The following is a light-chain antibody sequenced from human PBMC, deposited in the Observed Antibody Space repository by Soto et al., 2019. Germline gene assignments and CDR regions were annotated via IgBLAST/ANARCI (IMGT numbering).Light chain of an antibody. CDR1: SIDVGGYRY. Sequence: QSVLGQPASVSGSPGQSITISCFVTSIDVGGYRYVSWYQQRPGEAPKLLIYEVTNRPSGISDRFSASKSGNTASLTISGLRYVDEADYFCGSYTSSAYVFGTGTKVTVL. CDR3: GSYTSSAYV. J-gene: IGLJ1*01. CDR2: EVT. V-gene: IGLV2-14*01.